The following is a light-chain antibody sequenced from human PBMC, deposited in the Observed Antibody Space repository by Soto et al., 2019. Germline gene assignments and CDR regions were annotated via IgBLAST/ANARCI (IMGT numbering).Light chain of an antibody. CDR1: SSDVGGYNY. J-gene: IGLJ3*02. CDR2: DVN. Sequence: ALTQPRSVSGSPGQSVTISCTGTSSDVGGYNYVSWYQQHPGKAPKFMIYDVNKRPSGVPDRFSGSKSGNTASLTISGLQAEDEADYYCCSYTGSYTWVFGGGTKLTVL. V-gene: IGLV2-11*01. CDR3: CSYTGSYTWV.